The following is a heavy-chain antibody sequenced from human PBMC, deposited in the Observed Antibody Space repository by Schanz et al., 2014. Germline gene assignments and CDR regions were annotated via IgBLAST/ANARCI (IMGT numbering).Heavy chain of an antibody. D-gene: IGHD3-10*01. CDR2: ISGSSENT. CDR3: AKGKSEVRGIILDY. Sequence: VQLLQSGGALVQPGGSLRLSCAASGFKFTDYAMTWVRQAPGKGLEWVATISGSSENTYYADSVKGRVTISRDNSRNTLFLQMRNLRADDTALYYCAKGKSEVRGIILDYWGQGTMVVVSS. J-gene: IGHJ4*02. V-gene: IGHV3-23*01. CDR1: GFKFTDYA.